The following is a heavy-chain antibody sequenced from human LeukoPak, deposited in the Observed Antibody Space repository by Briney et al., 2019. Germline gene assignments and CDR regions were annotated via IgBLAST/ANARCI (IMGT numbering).Heavy chain of an antibody. D-gene: IGHD2-2*01. CDR3: ARDPYVVVPAANWFDP. CDR2: INPSGGST. J-gene: IGHJ5*02. V-gene: IGHV1-46*01. Sequence: ASVKVSCKASGYTFTSYYMHWVRQAPGQGLEWMGIINPSGGSTSYAQKFQGRVTMTRDTSTSTAYMELRSLRSDDTAVYYCARDPYVVVPAANWFDPWGQGTLVTVSS. CDR1: GYTFTSYY.